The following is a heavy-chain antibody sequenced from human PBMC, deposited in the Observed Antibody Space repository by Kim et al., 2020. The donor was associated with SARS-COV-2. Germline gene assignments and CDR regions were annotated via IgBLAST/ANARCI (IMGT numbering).Heavy chain of an antibody. D-gene: IGHD3-3*01. Sequence: ADSVTGRFAISRDNRKNSLYLEMNSLRTEDTVLYYCTKENFRYFDFWGRGTLVTVSS. CDR3: TKENFRYFDF. J-gene: IGHJ2*01. V-gene: IGHV3-43*01.